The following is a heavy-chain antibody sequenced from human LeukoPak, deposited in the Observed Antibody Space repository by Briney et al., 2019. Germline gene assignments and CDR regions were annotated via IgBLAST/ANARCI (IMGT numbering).Heavy chain of an antibody. D-gene: IGHD6-19*01. CDR1: GGTFSSYA. J-gene: IGHJ4*02. Sequence: SVKASCKASGGTFSSYAISWVRQAPGQGLEWMGRIIPILGIANYAQKFQGRVTITADKSTSTAYMELSSLRSEDTAVYYCARASYSSGWYDYWGQGTLVTVSS. CDR2: IIPILGIA. V-gene: IGHV1-69*04. CDR3: ARASYSSGWYDY.